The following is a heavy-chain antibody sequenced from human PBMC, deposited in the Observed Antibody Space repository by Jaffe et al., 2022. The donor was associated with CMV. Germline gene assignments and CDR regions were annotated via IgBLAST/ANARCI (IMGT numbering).Heavy chain of an antibody. J-gene: IGHJ6*02. CDR2: IWYDGSNK. V-gene: IGHV3-33*01. CDR3: ARDPSSDYYGSGSYYAPYYYYGMDV. D-gene: IGHD3-10*01. Sequence: QVQLVESGGGVVQPGRSLRLSCAASGFTFSSYGMHWVRQAPGKGLEWVAVIWYDGSNKYYADSVKGRFTISRDNSKNTLYLQMNSLRAEDTAVYYCARDPSSDYYGSGSYYAPYYYYGMDVWGQGTTVTVSS. CDR1: GFTFSSYG.